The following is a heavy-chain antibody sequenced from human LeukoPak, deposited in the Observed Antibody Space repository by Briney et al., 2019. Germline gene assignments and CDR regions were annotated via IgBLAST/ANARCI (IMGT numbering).Heavy chain of an antibody. J-gene: IGHJ4*02. CDR1: GGSISSGYY. CDR2: IYHSGST. CDR3: ARGADTAMATGVKGYYFDY. D-gene: IGHD5-18*01. Sequence: SGTLSLTCAVSGGSISSGYYWGWIRQPPGKGLEWIGSIYHSGSTYYNPSLKSRVTISVDTSKNQFSLKLSSVTAADTAVYYCARGADTAMATGVKGYYFDYWGQGTLVTVSS. V-gene: IGHV4-38-2*01.